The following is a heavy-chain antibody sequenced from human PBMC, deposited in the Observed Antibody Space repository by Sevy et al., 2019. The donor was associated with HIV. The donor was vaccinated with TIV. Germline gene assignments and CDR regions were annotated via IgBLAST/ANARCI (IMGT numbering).Heavy chain of an antibody. V-gene: IGHV3-9*01. Sequence: GGSLRLSCAASGFTFDDYAMHWVRQAPGKGLEWVSGISGNSGRIGYADSVKGRFTISRDNAKNSQYLQMNSLRAEDTALYYCAKDAIAAAGLYGMDVWGQGTTVTVSS. J-gene: IGHJ6*02. CDR1: GFTFDDYA. D-gene: IGHD6-13*01. CDR2: ISGNSGRI. CDR3: AKDAIAAAGLYGMDV.